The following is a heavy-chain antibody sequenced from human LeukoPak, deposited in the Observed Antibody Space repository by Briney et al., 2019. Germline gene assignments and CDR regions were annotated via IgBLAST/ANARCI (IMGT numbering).Heavy chain of an antibody. CDR1: GGSIGSSSYY. CDR2: IYYSGST. Sequence: PSETLSLTCTVSGGSIGSSSYYWGWIRQPPGKGLEWIGSIYYSGSTYYNPSLKSRVTISVGTSKNQFSLKLSSVTAADTAVYYCARDITMVRGVINWFDPWGQGTLVTVSS. J-gene: IGHJ5*02. CDR3: ARDITMVRGVINWFDP. D-gene: IGHD3-10*01. V-gene: IGHV4-39*07.